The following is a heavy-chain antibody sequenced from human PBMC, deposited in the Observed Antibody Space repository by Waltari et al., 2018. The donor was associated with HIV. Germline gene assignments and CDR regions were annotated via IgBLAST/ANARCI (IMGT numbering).Heavy chain of an antibody. CDR2: MSGSGGRT. CDR3: ASYLSVWHVDH. D-gene: IGHD6-19*01. J-gene: IGHJ5*02. Sequence: EVQLLESGGGLVQPGGSLRLSCAASGFTFSSYAMSWVRQAPGKGLEWVSAMSGSGGRTYYADSVKGLFTISRDNSKSTLYLEMNSLRAEDTAIYFCASYLSVWHVDHWGQGALVTVSS. V-gene: IGHV3-23*01. CDR1: GFTFSSYA.